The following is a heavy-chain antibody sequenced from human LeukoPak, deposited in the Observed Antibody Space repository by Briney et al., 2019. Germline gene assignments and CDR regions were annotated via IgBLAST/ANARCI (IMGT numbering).Heavy chain of an antibody. J-gene: IGHJ4*01. Sequence: GGSLRLSCVGSGFSLSDYWMHRVRQTPGKGLMWVSRITSDGSTTWYADSVKGRFTVSRDNAKNTLFLEMNSLRDEDTAVYYCAGDYIWGRLFWGQGTLVTVSS. D-gene: IGHD3-16*01. CDR3: AGDYIWGRLF. V-gene: IGHV3-74*01. CDR2: ITSDGSTT. CDR1: GFSLSDYW.